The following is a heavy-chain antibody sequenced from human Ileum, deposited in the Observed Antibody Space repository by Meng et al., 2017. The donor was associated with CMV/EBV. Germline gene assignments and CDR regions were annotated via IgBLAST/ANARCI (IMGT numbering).Heavy chain of an antibody. CDR3: AHEVEKTTTIPAPFDH. CDR2: IYWNDDK. D-gene: IGHD5-24*01. Sequence: FSPSPSPAGVGWVRQPPGKGLEWLALIYWNDDKRYSPSLRSRLAITKDASKSQVVLTLSTMDLVDTATYYCAHEVEKTTTIPAPFDHWGQGILVTVSS. V-gene: IGHV2-5*01. J-gene: IGHJ4*02. CDR1: FSPSPSPAG.